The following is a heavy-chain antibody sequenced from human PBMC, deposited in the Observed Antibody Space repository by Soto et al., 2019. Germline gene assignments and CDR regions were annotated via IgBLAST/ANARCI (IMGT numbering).Heavy chain of an antibody. CDR1: GGSISSGDYY. J-gene: IGHJ6*02. V-gene: IGHV4-30-4*01. CDR3: ARDPAERYGYYGMDV. CDR2: IYYSGST. Sequence: SETLSLTCTVSGGSISSGDYYWSWIRQPPGKGLEWIGYIYYSGSTYYNPSLKSRVTISVDTSKNQFSLKLSSVTAADTAVYYCARDPAERYGYYGMDVWGQGTTVTVSS. D-gene: IGHD2-15*01.